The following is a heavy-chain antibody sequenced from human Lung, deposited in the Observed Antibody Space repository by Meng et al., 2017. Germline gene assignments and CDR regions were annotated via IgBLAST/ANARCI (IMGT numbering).Heavy chain of an antibody. V-gene: IGHV4-4*02. J-gene: IGHJ5*02. CDR3: ARGSITMVRGVSVFDP. CDR2: IYHSGST. D-gene: IGHD3-10*01. Sequence: QVPLPEAGPGVVEPSGTLPPPCPVSGGSIRSSNWWSWVRQPPGKGLEWIGEIYHSGSTNYNPSLKSRVTISVDKSKNQFSLKLSSVTAADTAVYYCARGSITMVRGVSVFDPWGQGTLVTVSS. CDR1: GGSIRSSNW.